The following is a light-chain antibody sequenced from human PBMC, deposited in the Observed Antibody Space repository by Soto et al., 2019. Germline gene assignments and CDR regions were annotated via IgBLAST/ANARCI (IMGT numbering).Light chain of an antibody. J-gene: IGLJ2*01. CDR3: QTWGTGTVI. V-gene: IGLV4-69*01. CDR1: SGHSNYA. Sequence: QLVLTQSPSASASLGASVKLTCVLSSGHSNYAVAWHQQHPEKGPRYLMRLNSDGSHNRGDGIPDRFSGSSSGTERYLTISRLQSEDEADYYCQTWGTGTVIFGGGTKLTVL. CDR2: LNSDGSH.